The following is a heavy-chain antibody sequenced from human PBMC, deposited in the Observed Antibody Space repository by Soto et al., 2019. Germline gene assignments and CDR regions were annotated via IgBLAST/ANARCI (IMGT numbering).Heavy chain of an antibody. J-gene: IGHJ4*02. V-gene: IGHV4-59*01. Sequence: TSETLSLTCTVSGGSISNYYWSWIRQPPGKGLEWIGYIYYSGSTNYNPSLKSRVTISVDTSKSQFSLKLTSVTAADTAVYYCARRYGGNFDYWGQGTLVTVSS. CDR2: IYYSGST. D-gene: IGHD1-26*01. CDR1: GGSISNYY. CDR3: ARRYGGNFDY.